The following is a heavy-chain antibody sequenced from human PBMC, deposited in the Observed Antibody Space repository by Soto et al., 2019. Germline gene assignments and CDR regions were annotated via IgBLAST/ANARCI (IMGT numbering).Heavy chain of an antibody. J-gene: IGHJ4*02. D-gene: IGHD4-4*01. V-gene: IGHV3-30-3*02. Sequence: GSLRLSCAASGFTFRTYAFHWVRQAPGKGLEWVAVISYDGGNKYYADSVKGRFTISRDNSKNTLYLQLNSLRREDTAVYYCAKDWVGGSNRYQLDYWGRGTLVTVSS. CDR3: AKDWVGGSNRYQLDY. CDR1: GFTFRTYA. CDR2: ISYDGGNK.